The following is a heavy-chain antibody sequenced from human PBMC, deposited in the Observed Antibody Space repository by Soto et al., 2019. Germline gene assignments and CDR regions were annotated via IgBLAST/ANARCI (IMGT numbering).Heavy chain of an antibody. CDR1: GYTFTRYT. Sequence: VKVSCKASGYTFTRYTMNWVRQAPGQRLEWMGWINPDNGSTKSSQKFQDRVIITRDTSASTAYMDLSSLRSEDTAVYYCARGIATGQLDPWGQGTLVTVSS. CDR3: ARGIATGQLDP. J-gene: IGHJ5*02. CDR2: INPDNGST. V-gene: IGHV1-3*01. D-gene: IGHD2-15*01.